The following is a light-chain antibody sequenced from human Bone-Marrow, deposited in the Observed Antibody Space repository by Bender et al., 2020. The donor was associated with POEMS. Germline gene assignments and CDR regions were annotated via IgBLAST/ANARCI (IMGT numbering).Light chain of an antibody. J-gene: IGLJ3*02. CDR1: TSDFATYSV. Sequence: QSALTQPASVSGSPGQSITISCTGTTSDFATYSVVSWYQQHPGKAPKLMIYEETKRPSGVSNRFSGSKSDNTASLTISGLQAEDEADYYCCSYVGSATWVFGGGTKVTVL. CDR3: CSYVGSATWV. CDR2: EET. V-gene: IGLV2-23*01.